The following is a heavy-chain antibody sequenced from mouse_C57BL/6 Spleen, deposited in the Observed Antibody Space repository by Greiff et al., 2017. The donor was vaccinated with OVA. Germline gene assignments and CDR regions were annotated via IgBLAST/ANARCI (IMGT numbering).Heavy chain of an antibody. J-gene: IGHJ4*01. CDR1: GFTFSSYA. Sequence: EVKVVESGGGLVKPGGSLKLSCAASGFTFSSYAMSWVRQTPEKRLEWVATISDGGSYTYYPDNVKGRFTISRDNAKNNLYLQMSHLKSEDTAMYYCARSYGDPYYAMDYWGQGTSVTVSS. D-gene: IGHD2-13*01. V-gene: IGHV5-4*03. CDR3: ARSYGDPYYAMDY. CDR2: ISDGGSYT.